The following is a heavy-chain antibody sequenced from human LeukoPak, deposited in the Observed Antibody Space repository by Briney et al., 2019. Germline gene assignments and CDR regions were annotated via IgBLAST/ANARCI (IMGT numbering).Heavy chain of an antibody. Sequence: GASVKVSCKASGYTFTSYYMHWVRQAPGQGLEWMGIINPSGGSTSYAQKFQGRVTMTRDTSTSTVYMELSSLRSEDTAVYYCARDSVGCSSTSCYPGGWFDPWSQGTLVTVFS. CDR3: ARDSVGCSSTSCYPGGWFDP. CDR1: GYTFTSYY. J-gene: IGHJ5*02. V-gene: IGHV1-46*01. CDR2: INPSGGST. D-gene: IGHD2-2*01.